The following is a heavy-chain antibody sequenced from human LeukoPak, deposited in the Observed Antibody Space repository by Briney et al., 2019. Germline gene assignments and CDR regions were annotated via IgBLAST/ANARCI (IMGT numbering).Heavy chain of an antibody. CDR2: IYTSGST. V-gene: IGHV4-4*07. J-gene: IGHJ1*01. Sequence: TSSETLSLTCTVSGGSISSYYWSWIRQPAGKGLEWIGRIYTSGSTNYNPSLKSRVAMSVDTSENQFSLELSSVTAADTAVYYCAGARRDSSWALAEYFQNWGQGTLVTVSS. D-gene: IGHD6-13*01. CDR3: AGARRDSSWALAEYFQN. CDR1: GGSISSYY.